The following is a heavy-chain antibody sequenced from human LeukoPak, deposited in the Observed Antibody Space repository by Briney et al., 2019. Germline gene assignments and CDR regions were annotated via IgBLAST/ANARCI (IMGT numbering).Heavy chain of an antibody. J-gene: IGHJ4*02. CDR1: GFTFRKAW. D-gene: IGHD5-18*01. CDR3: TTLPGYSYGYLQDY. V-gene: IGHV3-15*01. CDR2: IKATPDGGTT. Sequence: GGSLRLSCAASGFTFRKAWMSWVRQAPGKGLEWVGHIKATPDGGTTEYGAPVKGRFTISRDDSKNTLYLQMNSLKSEDTAVYFCTTLPGYSYGYLQDYWGQGTLVTVSS.